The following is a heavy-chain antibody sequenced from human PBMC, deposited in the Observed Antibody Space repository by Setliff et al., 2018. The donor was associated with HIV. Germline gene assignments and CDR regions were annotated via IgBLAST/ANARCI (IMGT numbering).Heavy chain of an antibody. D-gene: IGHD1-20*01. Sequence: ASVKVSCKTSGYAFIKYYIHWVRQAPGQGLEWLGWVNPRNGGTNYAQILQGRVTMTRDTSTNTAYMELGRLRSDDTAVYFCARKSLTGTIDSWGQGTLVPSPQ. CDR1: GYAFIKYY. J-gene: IGHJ4*02. V-gene: IGHV1-2*02. CDR2: VNPRNGGT. CDR3: ARKSLTGTIDS.